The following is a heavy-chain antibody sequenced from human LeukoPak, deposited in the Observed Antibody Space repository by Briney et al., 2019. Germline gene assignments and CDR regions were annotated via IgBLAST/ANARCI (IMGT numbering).Heavy chain of an antibody. CDR3: ARGERLGPDF. CDR2: IHYSGST. CDR1: GDSIIGYY. D-gene: IGHD1-1*01. Sequence: PSETLSLTCTVSGDSIIGYYWSWIRQPTGKGLEWIGYIHYSGSTNYNPSLKSRVTISVDTSRSHFSLKLSSATAADTAVYFCARGERLGPDFWGQGTLVTVSS. J-gene: IGHJ4*02. V-gene: IGHV4-59*01.